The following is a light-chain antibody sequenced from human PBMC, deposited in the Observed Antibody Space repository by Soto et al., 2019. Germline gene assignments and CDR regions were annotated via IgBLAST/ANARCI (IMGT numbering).Light chain of an antibody. V-gene: IGKV3-11*01. J-gene: IGKJ3*01. Sequence: PGERATLSCRASQSITGSIARYQQKAGQAPGLLIYDGSNRATGIPARFIGSGSGTDFTLTISSLEPEDFAVYYCQQRSNWPPIAFGPGTKVDIK. CDR2: DGS. CDR1: QSITGS. CDR3: QQRSNWPPIA.